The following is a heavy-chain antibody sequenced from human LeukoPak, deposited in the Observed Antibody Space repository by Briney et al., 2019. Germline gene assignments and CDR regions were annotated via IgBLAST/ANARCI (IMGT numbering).Heavy chain of an antibody. V-gene: IGHV4-61*02. CDR2: ISTSGST. Sequence: PSETLSLTCTVSGGSISSGTYYWRWIRQPAAKGLEWIGRISTSGSTDYNPSLKSRVTISVDTSKNQFSLKLSSVTAADTAVYYCARDTAMVMLSWFDPWGQGTLVTVSS. D-gene: IGHD5-18*01. J-gene: IGHJ5*02. CDR1: GGSISSGTYY. CDR3: ARDTAMVMLSWFDP.